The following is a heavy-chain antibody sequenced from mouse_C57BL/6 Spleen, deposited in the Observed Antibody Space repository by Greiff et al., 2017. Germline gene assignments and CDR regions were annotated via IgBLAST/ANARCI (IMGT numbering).Heavy chain of an antibody. CDR1: GYTFTSYW. CDR2: IDPSESYT. D-gene: IGHD4-1*01. V-gene: IGHV1-69*01. CDR3: ARRTGYFDY. Sequence: QVQLQQPGAELVMPGASVKLSCKASGYTFTSYWMHWVKQRPGQGLEWIGEIDPSESYTNYNQKFKGKSTLTVDKSSSTAYMQLSSLTSEDSAVYYCARRTGYFDYWGQGTTLTVSS. J-gene: IGHJ2*01.